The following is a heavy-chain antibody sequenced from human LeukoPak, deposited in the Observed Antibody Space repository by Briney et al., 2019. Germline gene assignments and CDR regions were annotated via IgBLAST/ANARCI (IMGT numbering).Heavy chain of an antibody. CDR3: AKWSPYGGNPGD. Sequence: PGGSLRLSCAACGFIFNLEAISWVRQAPGKGLEWVSAISGSGGSTYYADSVKGRFTISRDNSKNTLYLQMNSLRAEDTAVYYCAKWSPYGGNPGDWCQGTLVTVSS. J-gene: IGHJ4*02. CDR1: GFIFNLEA. CDR2: ISGSGGST. V-gene: IGHV3-23*01. D-gene: IGHD4-23*01.